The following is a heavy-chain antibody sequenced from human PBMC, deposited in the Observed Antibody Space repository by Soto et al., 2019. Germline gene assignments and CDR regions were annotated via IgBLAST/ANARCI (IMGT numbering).Heavy chain of an antibody. CDR2: ISAYNGNT. J-gene: IGHJ4*02. Sequence: ASVKVSCKASGYTFTSYGISWVRQAPGQGLEWMGWISAYNGNTNYAQELQGRVTMTTDTTTSTAYMGLRSRISDETAVYCCARDWSHDYGDPDYWGQGTLVTVSS. V-gene: IGHV1-18*01. CDR3: ARDWSHDYGDPDY. D-gene: IGHD4-17*01. CDR1: GYTFTSYG.